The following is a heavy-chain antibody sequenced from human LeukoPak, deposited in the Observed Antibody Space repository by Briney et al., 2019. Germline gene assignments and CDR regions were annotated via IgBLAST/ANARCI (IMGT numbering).Heavy chain of an antibody. V-gene: IGHV3-30*01. CDR3: ARVRLLGY. Sequence: PGRSLRLSCAASGFTFSSYAMHWVRQAPGKGLEWVAVISYDGSNKYYADSVKGRFTISRDNPKNTLYLQMNSLRAEDTAVYYCARVRLLGYWGQGTLVTVSS. CDR2: ISYDGSNK. CDR1: GFTFSSYA. J-gene: IGHJ4*02. D-gene: IGHD2-8*02.